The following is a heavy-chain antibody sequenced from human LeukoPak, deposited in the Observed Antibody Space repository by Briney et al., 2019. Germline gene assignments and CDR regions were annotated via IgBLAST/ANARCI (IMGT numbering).Heavy chain of an antibody. CDR1: GFAFSSYW. CDR2: ISKGSGYI. CDR3: VRDMGRESIFDY. Sequence: GGSLRLSCAASGFAFSSYWISWVRQAPGKGLEWVSSISKGSGYIYQTDSVKGRFTISRDNAKNSLFLEMNSLRVEDTAVYYCVRDMGRESIFDYWGQGTLVTVSS. V-gene: IGHV3-21*01. J-gene: IGHJ4*02. D-gene: IGHD3-10*01.